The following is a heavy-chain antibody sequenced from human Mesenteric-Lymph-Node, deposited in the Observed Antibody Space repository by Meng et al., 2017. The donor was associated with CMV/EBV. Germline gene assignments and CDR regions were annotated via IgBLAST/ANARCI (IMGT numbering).Heavy chain of an antibody. CDR3: ARDLVGNWNFDY. CDR1: GGSISSYY. CDR2: IYYSGST. D-gene: IGHD1-20*01. Sequence: GSLRLSCTVSGGSISSYYWSWIRQPPGKGLEWIGYIYYSGSTNYNPSLKSRVTISVDTSKNQFSLKLSSVTAADTAVYYCARDLVGNWNFDYWGQGTLVTVSS. J-gene: IGHJ4*02. V-gene: IGHV4-59*01.